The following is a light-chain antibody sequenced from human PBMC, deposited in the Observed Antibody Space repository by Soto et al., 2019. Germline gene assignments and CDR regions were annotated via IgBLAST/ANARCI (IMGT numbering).Light chain of an antibody. V-gene: IGKV3-15*01. CDR2: DAS. Sequence: EIVMTQSPATLSVSPGERATRSCRASQSVSSNLAWYLQKPGQTPRLLIYDASTRATGIPARFSGSGSGTEFTLTISSLQSEDFAVYYCQQYNNWPLTFGGGTKVDIK. CDR1: QSVSSN. J-gene: IGKJ4*01. CDR3: QQYNNWPLT.